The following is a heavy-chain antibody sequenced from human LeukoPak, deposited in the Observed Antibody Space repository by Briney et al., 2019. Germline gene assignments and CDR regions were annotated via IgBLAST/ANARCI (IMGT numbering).Heavy chain of an antibody. CDR3: ARAGYCSSTSCYRSLPSFDY. CDR1: GGSISSYY. J-gene: IGHJ4*02. Sequence: SETLSLTCTVSGGSISSYYWSWIRQPAGKGLEWIGRIYTSGSTNYNPSLKSRVTMSVDTSKNQFSLKLSSVTAADTAVYYCARAGYCSSTSCYRSLPSFDYWGQGTLVTVSS. D-gene: IGHD2-2*01. CDR2: IYTSGST. V-gene: IGHV4-4*07.